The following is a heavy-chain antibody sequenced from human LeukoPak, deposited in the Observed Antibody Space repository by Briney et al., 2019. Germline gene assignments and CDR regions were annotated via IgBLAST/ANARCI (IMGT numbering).Heavy chain of an antibody. CDR3: ARDYGSGSYKSPSYHYYYYYGMDV. CDR2: ISWNSGTI. CDR1: GFTFDDYA. V-gene: IGHV3-9*01. J-gene: IGHJ6*02. Sequence: GGSLRLSCAASGFTFDDYAMHWVRQAAGKGLEWVSGISWNSGTIGYADSVKGRFTISRDNAKNSLFLQMNSLRPEDTALYYCARDYGSGSYKSPSYHYYYYYGMDVWGQGTTVTVSS. D-gene: IGHD3-10*01.